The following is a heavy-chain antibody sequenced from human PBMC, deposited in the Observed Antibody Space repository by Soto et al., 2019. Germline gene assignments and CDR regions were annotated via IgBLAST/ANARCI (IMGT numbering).Heavy chain of an antibody. CDR3: ASPRLSSDGTTPIDY. J-gene: IGHJ4*02. CDR1: GFTFSSYA. Sequence: QVQLVESGGGVVQPGRSLRLSCAASGFTFSSYAMHWVRQAPGKGLEWVAVISYDGSKKYCADSVKGRFTISRDNSKNTLYLQMNSLRAEDTAVYYCASPRLSSDGTTPIDYWGQGTLVTVSS. D-gene: IGHD1-1*01. V-gene: IGHV3-30-3*01. CDR2: ISYDGSKK.